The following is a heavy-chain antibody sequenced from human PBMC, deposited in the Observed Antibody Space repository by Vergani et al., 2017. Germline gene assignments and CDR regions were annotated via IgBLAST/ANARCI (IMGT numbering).Heavy chain of an antibody. CDR1: GGSVSSGSYY. J-gene: IGHJ4*02. CDR3: ARADILTGYYIGGKVYY. D-gene: IGHD3-9*01. CDR2: IYYSGST. Sequence: QVQLQESGPGLVKPSETLSLTCTVSGGSVSSGSYYWSWIRQPPGKGLEWIGYIYYSGSTNYNPSLKSRVTISVDTSKNQFSLKLSSVTAAETAVYYCARADILTGYYIGGKVYYWGQGTLVTVSS. V-gene: IGHV4-61*01.